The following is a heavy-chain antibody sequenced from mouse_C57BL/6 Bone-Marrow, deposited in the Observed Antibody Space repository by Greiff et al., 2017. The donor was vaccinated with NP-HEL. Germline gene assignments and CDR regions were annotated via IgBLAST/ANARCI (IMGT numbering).Heavy chain of an antibody. CDR1: GFTFSDYY. Sequence: EVKLMESEGGLVQPGSSMKLSCTASGFTFSDYYMAWVRQVPEKGLEWVANINYDGSSTYYLDSLKSRFIISRDNAKNILYLQMSSLKSEDTATYYCAREGVNWDYFDYWGQGTTLTVSS. D-gene: IGHD4-1*01. V-gene: IGHV5-16*01. CDR2: INYDGSST. J-gene: IGHJ2*01. CDR3: AREGVNWDYFDY.